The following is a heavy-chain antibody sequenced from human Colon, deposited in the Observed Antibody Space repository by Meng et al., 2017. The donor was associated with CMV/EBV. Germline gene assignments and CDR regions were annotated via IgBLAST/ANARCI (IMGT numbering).Heavy chain of an antibody. CDR2: IKHDGAEK. V-gene: IGHV3-7*01. CDR3: ARDGGWYEYFFDY. J-gene: IGHJ4*02. CDR1: GFNFNDSW. Sequence: GGSLRLSCVASGFNFNDSWMNWVRQTPGKGLEWVAKIKHDGAEKYYGDSVRGRFTISRDNARNSLYLQMNSLGADDTAVYYCARDGGWYEYFFDYWGQGILVTVSS. D-gene: IGHD6-13*01.